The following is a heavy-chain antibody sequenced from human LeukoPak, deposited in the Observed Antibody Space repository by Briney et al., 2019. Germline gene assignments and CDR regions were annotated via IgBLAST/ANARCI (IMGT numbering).Heavy chain of an antibody. D-gene: IGHD1-1*01. J-gene: IGHJ6*02. CDR3: ASSQREVNYYYGMDV. Sequence: LGESLKISCKGSGYSFTSYWISWVRQMPGKGLEWMGIIYPSDSDTRYSPSFQGQVTISADKSISTAYLQWNSLKASDTAIYYCASSQREVNYYYGMDVWGQGTTVTVSS. CDR1: GYSFTSYW. CDR2: IYPSDSDT. V-gene: IGHV5-51*01.